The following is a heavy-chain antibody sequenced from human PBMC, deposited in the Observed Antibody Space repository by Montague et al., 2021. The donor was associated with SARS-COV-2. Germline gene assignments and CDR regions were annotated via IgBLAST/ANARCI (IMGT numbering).Heavy chain of an antibody. J-gene: IGHJ4*02. CDR3: ARHKRWRIAAAGRDFDY. CDR1: GGSISSSSYY. CDR2: IYYSGST. Sequence: SETLSLTCTVSGGSISSSSYYWGCIRQPPGKGLEWIGSIYYSGSTYYNPSLKSRVTISVDTSKNQFSLKLSSVTAADTAVYYCARHKRWRIAAAGRDFDYWGQGTLVTVSS. D-gene: IGHD6-13*01. V-gene: IGHV4-39*01.